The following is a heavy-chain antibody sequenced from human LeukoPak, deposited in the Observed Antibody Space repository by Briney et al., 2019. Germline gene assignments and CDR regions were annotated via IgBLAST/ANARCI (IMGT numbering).Heavy chain of an antibody. CDR2: IYTSGST. CDR3: ARDLGYCSGGSCYSVSLGWFDP. Sequence: SETLSLTYTVSGGSISSYYWSWIRQPAGKGLEWIGRIYTSGSTNYNPSLKSRVTMSVDTSKNQFSLKLSSVTAADTAVYYCARDLGYCSGGSCYSVSLGWFDPWGQGTLVTVSS. CDR1: GGSISSYY. V-gene: IGHV4-4*07. D-gene: IGHD2-15*01. J-gene: IGHJ5*02.